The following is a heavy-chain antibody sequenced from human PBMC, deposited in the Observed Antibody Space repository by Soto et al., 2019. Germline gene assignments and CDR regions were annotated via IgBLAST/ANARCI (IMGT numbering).Heavy chain of an antibody. Sequence: QVQLQESGPGLVKPSETLSLTCTVSGGSISGYYWSWIRQSPGKGLEWIGNIYYAGNTKYNPSLKSRVTMSLDTSKNQLSLNLGSMTAADTAVYYCARDRGGVGARVAFDVWGQGTMVTVSS. J-gene: IGHJ3*01. CDR2: IYYAGNT. V-gene: IGHV4-59*01. D-gene: IGHD1-26*01. CDR1: GGSISGYY. CDR3: ARDRGGVGARVAFDV.